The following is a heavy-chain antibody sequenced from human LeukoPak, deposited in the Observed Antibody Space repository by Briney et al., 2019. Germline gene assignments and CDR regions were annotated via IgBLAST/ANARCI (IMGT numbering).Heavy chain of an antibody. CDR1: GGSFSGYY. CDR3: ARGGYCSSTSCRGFDH. V-gene: IGHV4-34*01. Sequence: SETLSLTCAVYGGSFSGYYWSWIRQPPGKGLEWIGEINHSGSTNYNPSLKSRVTISVDTSKNQFSLKLSSVTAADTAVYYCARGGYCSSTSCRGFDHWGQGTLVTVSS. D-gene: IGHD2-2*01. CDR2: INHSGST. J-gene: IGHJ4*02.